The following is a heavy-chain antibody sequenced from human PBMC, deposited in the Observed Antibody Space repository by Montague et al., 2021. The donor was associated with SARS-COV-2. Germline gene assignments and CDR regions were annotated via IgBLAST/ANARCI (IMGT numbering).Heavy chain of an antibody. CDR3: ATMATDLYYNGMDV. J-gene: IGHJ6*02. CDR2: ISSSGSTI. Sequence: SLRLSCAASGFTFSSYEMNWVRQAPGKGLEWVSYISSSGSTISYADSVRGRFTISRDNAKDSLYLQMNSLRAEDTAVYHCATMATDLYYNGMDVWGQGTTVTVSS. CDR1: GFTFSSYE. D-gene: IGHD5-24*01. V-gene: IGHV3-48*03.